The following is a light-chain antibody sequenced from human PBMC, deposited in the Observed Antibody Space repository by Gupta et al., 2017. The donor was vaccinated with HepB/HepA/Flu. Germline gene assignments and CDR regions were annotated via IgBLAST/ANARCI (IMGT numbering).Light chain of an antibody. Sequence: IVMTQSPATLSVSPGESATFSCRASQSVAGDIAWYQHIPGQAPRVLIYGASTRYTGIPARFGGSGSGTEFTLTITRLQSEDSAVYYCQHDHKWPFTFGPGTKVII. CDR2: GAS. J-gene: IGKJ3*01. CDR3: QHDHKWPFT. V-gene: IGKV3-15*01. CDR1: QSVAGD.